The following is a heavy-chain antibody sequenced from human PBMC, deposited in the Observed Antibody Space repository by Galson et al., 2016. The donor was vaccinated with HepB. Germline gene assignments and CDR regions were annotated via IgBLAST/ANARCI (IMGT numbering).Heavy chain of an antibody. J-gene: IGHJ4*02. V-gene: IGHV3-72*01. D-gene: IGHD3-3*01. CDR1: RFTFSGYY. Sequence: SLRLSCAGSRFTFSGYYLNWVRQAPGKGLEWVGQIRHKADSYTTNYAASVRGRFTISRDDSRSSLLLQVNSLRAEDTAVYYGARDSPDFWSGFNDYWGQGTLVTVSS. CDR3: ARDSPDFWSGFNDY. CDR2: IRHKADSYTT.